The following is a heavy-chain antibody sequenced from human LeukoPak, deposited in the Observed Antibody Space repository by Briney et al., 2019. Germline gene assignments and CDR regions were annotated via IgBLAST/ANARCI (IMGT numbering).Heavy chain of an antibody. CDR3: ARATVTRWFDP. CDR2: ISPDGRST. Sequence: PGGSLRLSCAASGFTFSSYWMHWARQPPGKGLEWLSRISPDGRSTNYADSVKGRFTISRDNRKNTLYLQMDSLRIGDTAVYYCARATVTRWFDPWGQGTLVTVSS. D-gene: IGHD4-17*01. CDR1: GFTFSSYW. V-gene: IGHV3-74*01. J-gene: IGHJ5*02.